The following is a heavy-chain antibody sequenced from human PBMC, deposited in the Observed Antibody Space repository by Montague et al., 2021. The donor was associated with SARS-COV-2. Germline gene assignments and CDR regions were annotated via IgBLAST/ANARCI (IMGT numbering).Heavy chain of an antibody. V-gene: IGHV4-59*01. CDR2: INYSGVT. CDR3: ARTSLASVSLRFDP. D-gene: IGHD3-16*02. Sequence: SEILSLTCTVSGGSTNNYYWSWIRQPPGKGLEWIGYINYSGVTDYNPSLKSRVTISIDTSKNQFSLNLTSVTAADTAVYYCARTSLASVSLRFDPWGQGTLVTVSS. J-gene: IGHJ5*02. CDR1: GGSTNNYY.